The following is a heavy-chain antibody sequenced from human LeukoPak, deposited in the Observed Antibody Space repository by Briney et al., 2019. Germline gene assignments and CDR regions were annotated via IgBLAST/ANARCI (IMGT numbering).Heavy chain of an antibody. J-gene: IGHJ4*02. CDR2: ISSSSSTI. D-gene: IGHD4-17*01. CDR1: GFTFSSYS. CDR3: ARAWGYGFDY. Sequence: GGSLRLSCAASGFTFSSYSMNWVRQAPGKGLEWVSYISSSSSTIYYADSVKGRFTISRDNAKNSLYLQMNSLRAEDTAVYYCARAWGYGFDYWGQGTLVTVSS. V-gene: IGHV3-48*01.